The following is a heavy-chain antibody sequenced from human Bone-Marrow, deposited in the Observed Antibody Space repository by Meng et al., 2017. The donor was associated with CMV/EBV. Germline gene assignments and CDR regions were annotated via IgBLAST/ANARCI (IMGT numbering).Heavy chain of an antibody. CDR1: VFTFSSHW. CDR3: ARDPKRGLGSYHE. J-gene: IGHJ4*02. CDR2: IKQDGSEK. V-gene: IGHV3-7*01. D-gene: IGHD3-16*02. Sequence: GGSLRLSCAASVFTFSSHWMSWVRQAPGKGLEWVANIKQDGSEKYYVDSVKGRFTISRDNAKNSLYLQMNSLRAEDTAVYYCARDPKRGLGSYHEWGQGTLVTVSS.